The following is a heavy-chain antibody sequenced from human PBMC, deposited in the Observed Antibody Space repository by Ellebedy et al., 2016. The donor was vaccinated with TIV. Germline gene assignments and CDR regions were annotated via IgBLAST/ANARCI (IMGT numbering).Heavy chain of an antibody. Sequence: SETLSLTCTVSGGSISDYYWSWIRQPAGKGLEWIGRIATSGSTNYNPSLKSRVTMSVDTSKNQFSLHLTSVTAADTAVYFCGRGPRSVATDPHTWVDPWGQGTLVTVSS. V-gene: IGHV4-4*07. CDR2: IATSGST. CDR1: GGSISDYY. D-gene: IGHD6-6*01. J-gene: IGHJ5*02. CDR3: GRGPRSVATDPHTWVDP.